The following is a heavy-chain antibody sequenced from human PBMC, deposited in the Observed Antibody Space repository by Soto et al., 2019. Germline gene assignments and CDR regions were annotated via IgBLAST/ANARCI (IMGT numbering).Heavy chain of an antibody. V-gene: IGHV3-23*01. J-gene: IGHJ6*03. Sequence: EVQLLESGGGLVQPGGSLRLSCAASGFTFSSYAMSWVRQAPGKGLEWVSAISGSGGSTYYADSVKGRFTISRDNSTHTLDLQMNSLRAEDTAVYYCAKDCYCSSTSCYAGWNYYYMDVWGKGTTVTVSS. D-gene: IGHD2-2*01. CDR3: AKDCYCSSTSCYAGWNYYYMDV. CDR2: ISGSGGST. CDR1: GFTFSSYA.